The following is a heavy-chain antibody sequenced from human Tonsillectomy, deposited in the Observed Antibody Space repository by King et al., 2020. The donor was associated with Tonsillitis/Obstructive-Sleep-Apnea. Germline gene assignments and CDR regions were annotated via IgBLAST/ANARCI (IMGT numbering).Heavy chain of an antibody. D-gene: IGHD5-18*01. Sequence: QLVQSGAEVKKPGASLRISCKGSGYSFITYWISWVRQMPGKGLEWMGRIDPTDSYTNYSPSFQGHVTISADKSISTAYLQWSSLKASDTAMYYCARLMDTALVPSGMDVWGQGTTVTVSS. V-gene: IGHV5-10-1*03. CDR2: IDPTDSYT. J-gene: IGHJ6*02. CDR1: GYSFITYW. CDR3: ARLMDTALVPSGMDV.